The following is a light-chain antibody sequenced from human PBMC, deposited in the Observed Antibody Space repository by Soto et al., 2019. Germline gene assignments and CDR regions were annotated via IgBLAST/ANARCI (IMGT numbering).Light chain of an antibody. Sequence: DIQMTQSPSSLFASVGARVTITCRASQSISSYLNWYQQKPGKAPKLLIYAASSLQSGVPSRFSGSGSETDFTLTISSLQPEDFATYYCQQSYSTPGMYTFGQGTKLEIK. CDR2: AAS. CDR3: QQSYSTPGMYT. CDR1: QSISSY. J-gene: IGKJ2*01. V-gene: IGKV1-39*01.